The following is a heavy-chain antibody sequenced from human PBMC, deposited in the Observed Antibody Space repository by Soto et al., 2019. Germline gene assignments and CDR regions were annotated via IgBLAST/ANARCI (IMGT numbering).Heavy chain of an antibody. CDR2: IYYSGST. J-gene: IGHJ4*02. Sequence: SETLSLTCTVSGGSISSYYWSWIRQPPGKGLEWIGYIYYSGSTNYNPSLKSRVTISVDTSKNQFSLKLSSVTAADTAVYYCARVRGSQRSFFDYWGQGTRVTVSS. CDR1: GGSISSYY. V-gene: IGHV4-59*01. CDR3: ARVRGSQRSFFDY. D-gene: IGHD1-26*01.